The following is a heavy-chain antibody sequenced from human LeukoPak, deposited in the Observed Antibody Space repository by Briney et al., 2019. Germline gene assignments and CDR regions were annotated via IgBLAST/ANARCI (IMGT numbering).Heavy chain of an antibody. CDR1: GYTFTNYY. CDR2: INPNGGDT. Sequence: ASVKVSCKAPGYTFTNYYIHWVRQAPGQGLEWMGWINPNGGDTKYAQKFQGRITVTRDTSIRTAYMELSGLRSDDTAMYYCVRTGDYLWNYLDSWGQATLVTVSS. V-gene: IGHV1-2*02. J-gene: IGHJ4*02. CDR3: VRTGDYLWNYLDS. D-gene: IGHD1-7*01.